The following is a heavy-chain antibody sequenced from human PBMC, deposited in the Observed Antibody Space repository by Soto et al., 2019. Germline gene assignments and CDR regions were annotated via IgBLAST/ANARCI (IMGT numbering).Heavy chain of an antibody. V-gene: IGHV4-59*01. J-gene: IGHJ4*02. CDR2: IYYSGST. CDR1: GGSISSYY. Sequence: QVQLQESGPGLVKPSETLSLTCTVSGGSISSYYWSWIRQPPGKGLEWIGYIYYSGSTNYNPSLKSRVTISVDTSKNQFFLKLSSVTAADTAVYYCARTRFVDTAMAHDYWGQGTLVTVSS. CDR3: ARTRFVDTAMAHDY. D-gene: IGHD5-18*01.